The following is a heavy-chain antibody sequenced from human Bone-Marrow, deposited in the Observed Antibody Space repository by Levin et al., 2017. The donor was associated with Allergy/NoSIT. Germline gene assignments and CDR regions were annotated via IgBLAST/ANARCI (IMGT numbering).Heavy chain of an antibody. D-gene: IGHD2-8*01. CDR2: TYYRSKWYN. Sequence: SQTLSLTCAISGDSVSSNSAAWNWIRQSPSRGLEWLGRTYYRSKWYNDYAVSVKSRITINPDTSKNQFSLQLNSVTPEDTAVYYCARGDCTNGVCRVGYDDGMDVWGQGTTVTVSS. V-gene: IGHV6-1*01. CDR3: ARGDCTNGVCRVGYDDGMDV. J-gene: IGHJ6*02. CDR1: GDSVSSNSAA.